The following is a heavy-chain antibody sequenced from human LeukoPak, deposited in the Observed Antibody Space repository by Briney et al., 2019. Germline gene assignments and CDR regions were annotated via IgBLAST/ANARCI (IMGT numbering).Heavy chain of an antibody. Sequence: ASVKVSCKASGYTFTSYGISWVRQAPGQGLEWMGWISAYNGNTNYAQKLQGRVTMTTDTSTSTAYMELRSLRSDDTAVYYCATTSRFYYYYGMDVWGQGTTVTVSS. CDR3: ATTSRFYYYYGMDV. V-gene: IGHV1-18*01. J-gene: IGHJ6*02. D-gene: IGHD3-3*01. CDR1: GYTFTSYG. CDR2: ISAYNGNT.